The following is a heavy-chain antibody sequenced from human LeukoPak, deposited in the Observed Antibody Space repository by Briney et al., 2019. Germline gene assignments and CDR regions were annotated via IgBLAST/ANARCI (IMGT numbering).Heavy chain of an antibody. J-gene: IGHJ6*03. D-gene: IGHD6-6*01. CDR2: IYSGGST. V-gene: IGHV3-66*01. Sequence: GGSLRLSCAASGFSVSTNYMSWVRQAPGKGLEWVSVIYSGGSTYFADSVKGRFTISRDNAKNSLYLQMNSLRAEDTAVYYCARDEQLVYYYYYYMDVWGKGTTVTVSS. CDR1: GFSVSTNY. CDR3: ARDEQLVYYYYYYMDV.